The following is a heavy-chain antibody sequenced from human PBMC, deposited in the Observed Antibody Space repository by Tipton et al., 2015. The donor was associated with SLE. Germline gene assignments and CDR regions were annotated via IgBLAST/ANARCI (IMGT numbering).Heavy chain of an antibody. Sequence: SLRLSCVASGFTFSNHAMNWVRQAPGKGLQWVSTISGTGTYTFSADSVKGRFTISRDNAKNSLYLQMNSLRAEDTAVYYCAKRIQLGAFDIWGQGTMVTVSS. J-gene: IGHJ3*02. CDR3: AKRIQLGAFDI. V-gene: IGHV3-23*01. CDR2: ISGTGTYT. D-gene: IGHD5-18*01. CDR1: GFTFSNHA.